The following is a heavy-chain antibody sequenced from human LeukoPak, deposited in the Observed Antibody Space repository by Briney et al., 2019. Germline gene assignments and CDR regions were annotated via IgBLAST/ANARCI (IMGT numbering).Heavy chain of an antibody. CDR2: IYPGDSDT. D-gene: IGHD6-13*01. Sequence: GESLKISCKGSGYSFTSYWIGWVRQMPGKGLEWMGIIYPGDSDTRYSPSFQGQVTISADKSISTAYLQWSSLKASDTAMYYCARVGVRKVSSSWYDPWGQGTLVTVSS. CDR3: ARVGVRKVSSSWYDP. CDR1: GYSFTSYW. J-gene: IGHJ5*02. V-gene: IGHV5-51*01.